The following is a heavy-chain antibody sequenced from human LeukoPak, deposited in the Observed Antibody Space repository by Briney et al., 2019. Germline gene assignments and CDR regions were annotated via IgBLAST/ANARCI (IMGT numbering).Heavy chain of an antibody. CDR3: ARETTMGLLWFGEFYYYYMDV. D-gene: IGHD3-10*01. V-gene: IGHV4-4*07. CDR1: GGSFSGYY. CDR2: IYTSGST. J-gene: IGHJ6*03. Sequence: SETLSLTCAVYGGSFSGYYWSWIRQPAGKGLEWIGRIYTSGSTNYNPSLKSRVTISVDTSKNQFSLKLSSVTAADTAVYYCARETTMGLLWFGEFYYYYMDVWGKGTTVTISS.